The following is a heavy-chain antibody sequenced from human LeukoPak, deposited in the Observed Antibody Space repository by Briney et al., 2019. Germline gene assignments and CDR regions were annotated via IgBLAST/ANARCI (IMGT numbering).Heavy chain of an antibody. D-gene: IGHD3-10*01. J-gene: IGHJ4*02. CDR3: ARSGLVRGVGT. CDR1: GDSMTNYH. Sequence: SETLSLTCTVSGDSMTNYHWTWIRQPPGKELEWIGSISYSGTTNYNPSLKSRVTMSVDTSKSQFSLKLNSVTAADTAFYYCARSGLVRGVGTWGQGTLVTVSS. CDR2: ISYSGTT. V-gene: IGHV4-59*01.